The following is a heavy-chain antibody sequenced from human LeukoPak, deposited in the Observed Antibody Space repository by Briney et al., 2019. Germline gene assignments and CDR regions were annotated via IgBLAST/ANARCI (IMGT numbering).Heavy chain of an antibody. CDR1: GGSFSGYY. CDR2: INHSGST. J-gene: IGHJ4*02. CDR3: ARGQYGSGS. D-gene: IGHD3-10*01. V-gene: IGHV4-34*01. Sequence: SDTLSLTCAVYGGSFSGYYWSWIRQPPGKGLEWIGEINHSGSTSYNPSLKSRVTISVDTSKNQFSLKLSSVTAADTAVYYCARGQYGSGSWGQGTLVTVSS.